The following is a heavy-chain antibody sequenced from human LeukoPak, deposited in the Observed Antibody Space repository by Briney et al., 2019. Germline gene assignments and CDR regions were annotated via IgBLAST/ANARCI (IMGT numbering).Heavy chain of an antibody. V-gene: IGHV1-3*01. D-gene: IGHD2-8*01. CDR1: GYTFTSYA. Sequence: ASVKVSCKASGYTFTSYALHWVRQAPGQRLEWMVWINACNGNTKYSQKFQGRVTITTDTSASTAYMELSSLRSEDTAIDYWARDKPCTTIPCYAGFDDWGQGTLVTVSS. CDR2: INACNGNT. J-gene: IGHJ4*02. CDR3: ARDKPCTTIPCYAGFDD.